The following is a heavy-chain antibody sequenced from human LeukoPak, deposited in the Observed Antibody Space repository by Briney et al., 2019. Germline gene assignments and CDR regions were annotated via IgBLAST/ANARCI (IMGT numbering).Heavy chain of an antibody. CDR3: ATESLIARSFDI. CDR1: GFTFSSYS. CDR2: VSSSSSYI. V-gene: IGHV3-21*01. Sequence: GGSLRLSCAASGFTFSSYSMNWVRQAPGKGLEWVSSVSSSSSYIYYADSVKGRFTISRDNGKNSLFLQMNSLRAEDTAVYYCATESLIARSFDIWGQGTMVTVSS. D-gene: IGHD3-22*01. J-gene: IGHJ3*02.